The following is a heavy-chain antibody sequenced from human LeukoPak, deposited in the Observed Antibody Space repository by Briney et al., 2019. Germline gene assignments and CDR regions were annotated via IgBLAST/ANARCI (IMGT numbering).Heavy chain of an antibody. Sequence: GGSLRLSCAASGFTFSTYDMHWVRQAPGKGLEWVAFIRYDASNKNYADSVKGRFTISRDNSKNTLYLQMDSLRAEDTAIYYCADFGSGSYCFDYWGQGTLVTVSS. V-gene: IGHV3-30*02. CDR3: ADFGSGSYCFDY. CDR1: GFTFSTYD. J-gene: IGHJ4*02. CDR2: IRYDASNK. D-gene: IGHD3-10*01.